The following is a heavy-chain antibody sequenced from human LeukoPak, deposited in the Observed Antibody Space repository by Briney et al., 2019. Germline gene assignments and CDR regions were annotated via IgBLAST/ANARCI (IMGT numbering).Heavy chain of an antibody. CDR2: ISWNSGSI. D-gene: IGHD1-26*01. CDR1: GFTFDDYA. J-gene: IGHJ4*02. V-gene: IGHV3-9*01. Sequence: GGSLRLSCAASGFTFDDYAMHWVRQAPGKGLEWVSGISWNSGSIGYADSVKGRFTISRDNAKNSLYLQMNSLRAEDTALYYCANTMGATGRAFDYWGQGTLVTVSS. CDR3: ANTMGATGRAFDY.